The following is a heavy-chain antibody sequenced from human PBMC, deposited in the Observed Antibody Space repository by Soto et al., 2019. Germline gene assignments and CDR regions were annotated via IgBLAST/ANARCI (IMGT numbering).Heavy chain of an antibody. CDR3: ARGNYDILTGSWGYYYYMDV. Sequence: PGGSLRLSCAASGFTVSSNYMSWVRQAPGKGLEWVSVIYSGGSTYYADSVKGRFTISRDNSKNTLYLQMNSLRAEDTAVYYCARGNYDILTGSWGYYYYMDVWGKGTTVTVSS. J-gene: IGHJ6*03. D-gene: IGHD3-9*01. CDR1: GFTVSSNY. CDR2: IYSGGST. V-gene: IGHV3-66*01.